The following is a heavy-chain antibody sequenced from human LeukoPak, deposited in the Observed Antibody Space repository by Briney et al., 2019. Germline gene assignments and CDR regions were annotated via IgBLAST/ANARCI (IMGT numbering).Heavy chain of an antibody. CDR3: ARGRATVTS. J-gene: IGHJ4*02. CDR1: GFTVSSNY. CDR2: INHSGST. D-gene: IGHD4-17*01. Sequence: GSLRLSCAASGFTVSSNYMSWVRQPPGKGLEWIGEINHSGSTNYNPSLKSRVTISVDTSKNQFSLKLSSVTAADTAVYYCARGRATVTSWGQGTLVTVSS. V-gene: IGHV4-34*01.